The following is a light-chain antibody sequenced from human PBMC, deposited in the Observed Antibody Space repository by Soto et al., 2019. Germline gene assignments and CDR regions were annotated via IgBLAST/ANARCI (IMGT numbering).Light chain of an antibody. J-gene: IGKJ1*01. V-gene: IGKV1-5*01. CDR2: GAS. CDR1: QSIATW. CDR3: QQYSRYWT. Sequence: DIQMTQSPSTLSAFVGDRVTITCRASQSIATWLAWYQQKPGKAPKLLIYGASSLQSGVPSRFSGSGSGTEFTLTINSLQPDDFATYYCQQYSRYWTFGQGTKVDTK.